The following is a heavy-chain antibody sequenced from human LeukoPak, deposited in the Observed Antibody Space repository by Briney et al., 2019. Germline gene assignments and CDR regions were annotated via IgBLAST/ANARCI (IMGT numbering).Heavy chain of an antibody. CDR2: ISYDGSNK. CDR3: ARDGNFGYDAFDI. J-gene: IGHJ3*02. CDR1: GFTFSSYA. D-gene: IGHD3-10*01. V-gene: IGHV3-30-3*01. Sequence: PGGSLRLSCAASGFTFSSYAMHWVRQAPGKGLEWVAVISYDGSNKYYADSVKGRFTISRDNSKNTLYLQMNSLRADDTAVYYCARDGNFGYDAFDIWGQGTMVTVSS.